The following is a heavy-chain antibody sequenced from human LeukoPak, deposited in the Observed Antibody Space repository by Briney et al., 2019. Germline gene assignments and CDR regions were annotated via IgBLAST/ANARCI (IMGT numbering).Heavy chain of an antibody. CDR3: ARCLEGGDILTGSGY. Sequence: GGSLRLSCAASGFTFSSYSMNWVRQAPGKGLEWVSSIRTSSSYIYYADSVKGRFTISRDNTKNSLYLQMNSLRAEDTAVYYCARCLEGGDILTGSGYWGQGPLVTVSS. CDR1: GFTFSSYS. V-gene: IGHV3-21*01. D-gene: IGHD3-9*01. CDR2: IRTSSSYI. J-gene: IGHJ4*02.